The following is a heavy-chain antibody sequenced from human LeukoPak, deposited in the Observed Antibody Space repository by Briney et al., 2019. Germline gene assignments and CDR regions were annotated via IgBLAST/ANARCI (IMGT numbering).Heavy chain of an antibody. CDR3: ASATKIDY. V-gene: IGHV3-11*04. J-gene: IGHJ4*02. Sequence: GGSLRLSCAASGFTFSDYYMSWIRQAPGKGLEWVSYISSSGSTYMYYADSVKGRFTISRDNAKNSLYLQMNSLRVEDTAVYYCASATKIDYWGQGALVTVSS. CDR1: GFTFSDYY. D-gene: IGHD5-12*01. CDR2: ISSSGSTYM.